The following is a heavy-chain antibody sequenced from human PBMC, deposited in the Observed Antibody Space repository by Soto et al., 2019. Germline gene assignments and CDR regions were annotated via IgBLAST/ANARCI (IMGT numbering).Heavy chain of an antibody. V-gene: IGHV1-24*01. Sequence: ASVKVSCKVSGYTLTELSMHWVRQAPGKGLEWMGGFDPEDDESIYAQKFQGRVTMTEDTSTDTAYMELSSLRSEDTAVYYCATDLPSLGGCYFFDYWGQGTLVPVSS. J-gene: IGHJ4*02. D-gene: IGHD2-15*01. CDR2: FDPEDDES. CDR3: ATDLPSLGGCYFFDY. CDR1: GYTLTELS.